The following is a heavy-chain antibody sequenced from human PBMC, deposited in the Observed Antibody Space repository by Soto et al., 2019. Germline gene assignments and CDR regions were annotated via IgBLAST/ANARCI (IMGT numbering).Heavy chain of an antibody. CDR2: ISGSSTYI. Sequence: EVRLMESGGGLVKPGGSLRLSCAASGFTFSTYSMSWVRQAPGKGLEWVSSISGSSTYIYYADSVKGRFTISRDNAEKAMFLQTNSLRAEDTAVYYCARDHIYNWNQPWGWGQGTLVTVSS. D-gene: IGHD1-20*01. CDR1: GFTFSTYS. CDR3: ARDHIYNWNQPWG. J-gene: IGHJ4*02. V-gene: IGHV3-21*01.